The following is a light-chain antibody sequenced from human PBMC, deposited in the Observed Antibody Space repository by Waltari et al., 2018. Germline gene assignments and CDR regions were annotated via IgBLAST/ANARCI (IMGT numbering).Light chain of an antibody. J-gene: IGLJ1*01. CDR3: CSYACDNTFL. CDR2: EAT. Sequence: QSALTQPASVSGSPGQSITISCTGTSSNIGSYDLISRYQQRPGKAHKLIIYEATKPSSWVSDRFFSSTSGNTASLTISGLLPEDESDYYCCSYACDNTFLFGSGTKVTV. V-gene: IGLV2-23*01. CDR1: SSNIGSYDL.